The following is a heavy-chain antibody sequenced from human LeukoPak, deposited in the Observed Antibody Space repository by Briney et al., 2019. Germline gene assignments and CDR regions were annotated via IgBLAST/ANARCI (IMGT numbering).Heavy chain of an antibody. J-gene: IGHJ6*03. CDR1: GGTFSSYA. D-gene: IGHD3-22*01. CDR2: IIPIFGTA. Sequence: SVKVSCKASGGTFSSYAISWVRQAPGQGLEWMGGIIPIFGTANYAQKFQGRVTITADKSTSTAYMELSSLRSEDTAVYYCARSGGDSSGLRYYYYYYMDVWGKGTTVTVSS. V-gene: IGHV1-69*06. CDR3: ARSGGDSSGLRYYYYYYMDV.